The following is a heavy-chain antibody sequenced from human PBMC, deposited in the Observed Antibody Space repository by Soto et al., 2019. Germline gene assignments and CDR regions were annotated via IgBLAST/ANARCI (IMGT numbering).Heavy chain of an antibody. CDR1: GFTFSSYA. CDR3: ARTASMTIRNGVYH. D-gene: IGHD4-17*01. J-gene: IGHJ5*02. V-gene: IGHV3-23*01. Sequence: EVQVLESGGGLVQPGGSLRLSCAASGFTFSSYAMSWVRQAPGQGLEWVSAISGSGSNPYYADSVKGRFTISRDISKKSLYLQMNSLRAADTALSYCARTASMTIRNGVYHWGQGTLVTVSS. CDR2: ISGSGSNP.